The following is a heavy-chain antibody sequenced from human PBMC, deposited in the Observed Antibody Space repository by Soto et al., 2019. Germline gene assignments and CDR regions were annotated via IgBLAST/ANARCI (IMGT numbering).Heavy chain of an antibody. Sequence: QLQLQESGPGLVKPSETLSLTCTVSGGSISSSSYYWGWIRQPPGKGLEWIGSIYYSGSTYYNPSLKSRVTISVDTSKNQFSLKLSSVTAADTAVYYCASKYYYDSSGYPIPFDYWGQGTLVTVSS. CDR3: ASKYYYDSSGYPIPFDY. D-gene: IGHD3-22*01. J-gene: IGHJ4*02. CDR1: GGSISSSSYY. CDR2: IYYSGST. V-gene: IGHV4-39*01.